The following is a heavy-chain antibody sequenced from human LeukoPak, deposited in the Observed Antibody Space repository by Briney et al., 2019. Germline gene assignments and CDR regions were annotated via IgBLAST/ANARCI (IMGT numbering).Heavy chain of an antibody. CDR1: GGSISSGSYY. V-gene: IGHV4-61*02. CDR3: AGAQMELDY. D-gene: IGHD1-1*01. CDR2: IYTSGST. Sequence: SETLSLTCTVSGGSISSGSYYWSWIRQPAGKGLEWVGRIYTSGSTNYNPSLKSRVTISVDTSKNQFSLKLSSVTATDTAVYYCAGAQMELDYWGQGTLVTVSS. J-gene: IGHJ4*02.